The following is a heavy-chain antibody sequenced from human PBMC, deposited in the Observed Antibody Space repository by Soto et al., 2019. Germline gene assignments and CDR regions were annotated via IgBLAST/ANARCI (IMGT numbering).Heavy chain of an antibody. CDR1: GYTFSNFW. CDR2: IYPGDHET. CDR3: ARSPRSSPYFDY. V-gene: IGHV5-51*01. D-gene: IGHD6-13*01. J-gene: IGHJ4*02. Sequence: LGESLKISCQSSGYTFSNFWIGWVRQLPGKGLEWMGIIYPGDHETRYSPSFHGKVTTSADRSINTAYLQWNSLEASDTAFYFCARSPRSSPYFDYWGQGALVTVSS.